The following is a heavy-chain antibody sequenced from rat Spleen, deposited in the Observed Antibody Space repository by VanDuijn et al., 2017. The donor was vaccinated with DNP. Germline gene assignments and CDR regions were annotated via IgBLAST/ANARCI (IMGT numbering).Heavy chain of an antibody. CDR3: ARAVSTTDYSLNWYFDF. V-gene: IGHV3-1*01. CDR1: GYSITSNY. D-gene: IGHD1-6*01. CDR2: INYSGST. J-gene: IGHJ1*01. Sequence: DVQLQESGPGRVKPSQSLSLTCSVTGYSITSNYWCWIRKFPANKMEWMGYINYSGSTGFNPSLKSRISITRDTSKNQFFLQLNSVTTEDTATYYCARAVSTTDYSLNWYFDFWGPGTMVTVSS.